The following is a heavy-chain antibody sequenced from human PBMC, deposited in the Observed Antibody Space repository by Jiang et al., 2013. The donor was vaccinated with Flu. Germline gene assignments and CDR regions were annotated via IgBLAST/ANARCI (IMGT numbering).Heavy chain of an antibody. CDR2: TYYRSKWNS. Sequence: SQTLSLTCAISGDSVSSNSAAWNWIRQSPSRGLEWLGRTYYRSKWNSEYAASLKGRVIITADTAKNQFSLHLYSVTPEDTAVYYCARRSFNWKDGFDVWGQGALVTVSS. J-gene: IGHJ4*02. CDR1: GDSVSSNSAA. D-gene: IGHD1-1*01. CDR3: ARRSFNWKDGFDV. V-gene: IGHV6-1*01.